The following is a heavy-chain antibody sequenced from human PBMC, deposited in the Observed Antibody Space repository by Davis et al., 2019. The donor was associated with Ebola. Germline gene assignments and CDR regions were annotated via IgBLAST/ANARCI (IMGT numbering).Heavy chain of an antibody. CDR3: ARGPSTLRYYGSNSLDF. D-gene: IGHD4-23*01. CDR1: AFTLSDYW. V-gene: IGHV3-74*01. CDR2: ISGDGSST. Sequence: HTAESLSLSCSVSAFTLSDYWMHWVRQRPGDGLVWVARISGDGSSTNYADSVKGRFTMSRDTAKNTLYLQMTSLRADDTAVYFWARGPSTLRYYGSNSLDFWGQGTLVTVSS. J-gene: IGHJ4*02.